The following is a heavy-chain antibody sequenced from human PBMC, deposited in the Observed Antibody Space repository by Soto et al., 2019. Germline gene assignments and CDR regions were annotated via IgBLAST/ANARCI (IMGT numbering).Heavy chain of an antibody. J-gene: IGHJ4*02. D-gene: IGHD6-19*01. CDR2: INTYNCNR. CDR3: ARVQWLVPLEY. V-gene: IGHV1-18*01. Sequence: QVQLVQSGAEVKKPGASVQVSCKTSGYSFSIYGISWVRQAPGQGLEWMGWINTYNCNRDYSQKFQGRVTMTTNTSTATAYMDLKNLTSDDTAVYYCARVQWLVPLEYWGQGTLITVSS. CDR1: GYSFSIYG.